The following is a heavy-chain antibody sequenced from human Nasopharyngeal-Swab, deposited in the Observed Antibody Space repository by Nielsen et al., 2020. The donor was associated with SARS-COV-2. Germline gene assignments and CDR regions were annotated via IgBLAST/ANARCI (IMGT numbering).Heavy chain of an antibody. CDR1: GFTFSDYY. CDR3: ARVAWDIVVVVAAGAPDY. CDR2: ISSSSSYT. D-gene: IGHD2-15*01. V-gene: IGHV3-11*05. Sequence: GESLKISCAASGFTFSDYYMSWIRQAPGKGLEWVSYISSSSSYTNYADSVKGRFTISRDNAKNSLYLQMNSLRAEDTAVYYCARVAWDIVVVVAAGAPDYWGQGTLVIVSS. J-gene: IGHJ4*02.